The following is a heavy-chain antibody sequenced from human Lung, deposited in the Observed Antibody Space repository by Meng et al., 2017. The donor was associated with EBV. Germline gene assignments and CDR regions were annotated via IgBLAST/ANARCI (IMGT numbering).Heavy chain of an antibody. D-gene: IGHD4-23*01. CDR1: GVAFSDSG. V-gene: IGHV3-30*18. CDR2: IFYDGSMK. CDR3: AKGKPVDY. Sequence: VRLGESGGAVVHPGRSLRLSCVPSGVAFSDSGMHWVRQAPGKGLEWVAVIFYDGSMKYYGDSVRGRFTISRDNPKNTVYLQMNGLKTEDTALYYCAKGKPVDYWGRGTLVTVSS. J-gene: IGHJ4*02.